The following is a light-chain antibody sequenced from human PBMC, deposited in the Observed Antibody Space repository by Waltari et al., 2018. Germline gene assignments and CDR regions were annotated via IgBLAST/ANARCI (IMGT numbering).Light chain of an antibody. Sequence: QAALTQPASVSGSPGQSITIPCTGTNDDIGASDYVCWFQQHPGQAPRLILFDVNKRPSGVSHRFSGSKSGDTASLTISGLQPEDEADYYCNSYTTARTGVFGSGT. CDR3: NSYTTARTGV. CDR1: NDDIGASDY. CDR2: DVN. V-gene: IGLV2-14*03. J-gene: IGLJ1*01.